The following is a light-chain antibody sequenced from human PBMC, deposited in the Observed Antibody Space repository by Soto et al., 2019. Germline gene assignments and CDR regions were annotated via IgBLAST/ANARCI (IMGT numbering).Light chain of an antibody. Sequence: QSALTQPAFVSGSPRLSITISCTGTSSDVGGYNYVSWYQQHPGKAPKLMIYDVSNRPSGVSNRFSGSKSGNTASLTISGLQAEDEVDYYCSSYKSSSSYVFGTGTKVTV. CDR3: SSYKSSSSYV. J-gene: IGLJ1*01. CDR2: DVS. V-gene: IGLV2-14*01. CDR1: SSDVGGYNY.